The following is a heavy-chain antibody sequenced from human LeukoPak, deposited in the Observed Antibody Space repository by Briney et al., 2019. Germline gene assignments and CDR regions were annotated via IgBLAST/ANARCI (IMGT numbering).Heavy chain of an antibody. CDR3: ARDAGGSYYDY. Sequence: KTGGSLRLSCAASGFTFSDYYMTWFRQAPGKGLEWVSYISGGSSYTNFADSVKGRFTISRDNAKNTLYLQMNSLKAEDTAVYYCARDAGGSYYDYWGQGTLVTVSS. J-gene: IGHJ4*02. CDR1: GFTFSDYY. CDR2: ISGGSSYT. D-gene: IGHD3-10*01. V-gene: IGHV3-11*06.